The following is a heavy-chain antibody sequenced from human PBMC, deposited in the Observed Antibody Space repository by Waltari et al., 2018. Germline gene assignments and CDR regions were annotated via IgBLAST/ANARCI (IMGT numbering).Heavy chain of an antibody. CDR2: ISSSSSYI. Sequence: EVQLVESGGGLVKPGGSLRLSCAASGFTFSSYSMNWVRQAPGKGLEWVSSISSSSSYIYYAESVKGRFTISRDNTKNSLYRQMNSLRAEDTAVYYCARDRTPSYYYDSSGFEIDYWGQGTLVTVSS. D-gene: IGHD3-22*01. V-gene: IGHV3-21*01. CDR3: ARDRTPSYYYDSSGFEIDY. J-gene: IGHJ4*02. CDR1: GFTFSSYS.